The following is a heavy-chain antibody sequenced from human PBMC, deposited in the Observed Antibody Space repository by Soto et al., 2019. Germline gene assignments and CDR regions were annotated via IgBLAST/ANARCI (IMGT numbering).Heavy chain of an antibody. D-gene: IGHD6-19*01. J-gene: IGHJ4*02. CDR2: IYPHDSDT. CDR3: ATWTAVAGAW. Sequence: GESLKISCKGSGYSFTTYWIGWVRQMPGKGLEWMGIIYPHDSDTRYSPSFQGQVTISADKSISTAYLHWSSLKASDTAMYYCATWTAVAGAWWGQGTLVTVSS. V-gene: IGHV5-51*01. CDR1: GYSFTTYW.